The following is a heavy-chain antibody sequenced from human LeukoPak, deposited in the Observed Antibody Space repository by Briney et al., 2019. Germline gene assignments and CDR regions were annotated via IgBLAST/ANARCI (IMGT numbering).Heavy chain of an antibody. Sequence: QSGGSLRLSCAASGLTFSSYAMSWVRQAPGKGLEWVSTISGSSGSTYYADSVKGRFTISRDNSKNTLYLQMNSLRAEDTAVYYCAKDAGIRIAAAGTDWGQGTLVTVSS. CDR1: GLTFSSYA. J-gene: IGHJ4*02. D-gene: IGHD6-13*01. CDR3: AKDAGIRIAAAGTD. CDR2: ISGSSGST. V-gene: IGHV3-23*01.